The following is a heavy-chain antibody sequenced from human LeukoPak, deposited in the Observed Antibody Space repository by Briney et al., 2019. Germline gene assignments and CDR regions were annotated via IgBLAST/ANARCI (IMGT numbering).Heavy chain of an antibody. CDR3: ASRS. Sequence: PGGSLRLSCAASGFTFSGYSMNWVRQAPGKGLEWVSSISSSSSYIDYAGSVKGRFTISRDNAKNSLYLQMNSLRAEDTAVYYCASRSWGQGTLVTVSS. CDR2: ISSSSSYI. V-gene: IGHV3-21*06. J-gene: IGHJ5*02. CDR1: GFTFSGYS.